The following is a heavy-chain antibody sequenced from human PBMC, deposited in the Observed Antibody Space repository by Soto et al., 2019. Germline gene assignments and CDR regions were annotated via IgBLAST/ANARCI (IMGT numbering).Heavy chain of an antibody. Sequence: SVSNAWMNWVRQAPGKGLEWVGRIKSKTDGGTTDYAAPVKGRFTISRDDSKNTLYLQMNSLKTEDTAVYCCTTDPLIVGATPVDYWGQGTLVTVSS. D-gene: IGHD1-26*01. CDR1: SVSNAW. CDR3: TTDPLIVGATPVDY. V-gene: IGHV3-15*07. J-gene: IGHJ4*02. CDR2: IKSKTDGGTT.